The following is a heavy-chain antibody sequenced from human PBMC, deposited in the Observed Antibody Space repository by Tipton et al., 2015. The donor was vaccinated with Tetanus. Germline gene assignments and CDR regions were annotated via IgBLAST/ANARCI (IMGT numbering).Heavy chain of an antibody. D-gene: IGHD5/OR15-5a*01. CDR3: ARLREIVSRSGWAFDY. J-gene: IGHJ4*02. CDR1: GGSLRSSDYY. V-gene: IGHV4-39*02. CDR2: ASYSGRT. Sequence: LRLSCIVSGGSLRSSDYYGAWVRQSPVKGLEWIGSASYSGRTYYNPSLKSRVTMSVDTSKKDFSVRLTSVTAADTAVYYCARLREIVSRSGWAFDYWGQGILVTVSS.